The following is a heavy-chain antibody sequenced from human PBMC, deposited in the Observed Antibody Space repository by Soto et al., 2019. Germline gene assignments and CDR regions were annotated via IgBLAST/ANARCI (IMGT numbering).Heavy chain of an antibody. J-gene: IGHJ4*02. D-gene: IGHD3-22*01. CDR3: ARAAEYYYFENGGFYFGY. Sequence: QVQLQESGPGLVKPSQTLSLTCIVSGDSIDSAGYYWSWIRQHPGKGLEWVGSVYYSGRTYYNPSLQNRLDVTVDTSKNQFSLKLNSVTAADTAVYFCARAAEYYYFENGGFYFGYWGQGTMVTVSS. CDR2: VYYSGRT. CDR1: GDSIDSAGYY. V-gene: IGHV4-31*03.